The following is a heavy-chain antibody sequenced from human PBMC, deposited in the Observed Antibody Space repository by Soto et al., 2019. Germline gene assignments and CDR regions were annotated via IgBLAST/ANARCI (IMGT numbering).Heavy chain of an antibody. V-gene: IGHV3-53*01. CDR1: RFTVSSNY. Sequence: PGWCMRICRAACRFTVSSNYMSWVRQAPGKGLEWVSVIYSGGSTYYADSVKGRFTISRDNSKNTLYLQMNSLRAEDTAVYYCARDEYGMDVWGQGTTVTGSS. CDR3: ARDEYGMDV. J-gene: IGHJ6*02. CDR2: IYSGGST.